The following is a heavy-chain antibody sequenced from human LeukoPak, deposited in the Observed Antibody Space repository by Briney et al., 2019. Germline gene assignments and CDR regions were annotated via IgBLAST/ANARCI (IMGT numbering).Heavy chain of an antibody. Sequence: PGGSLRLSCAASEFTFSNVWMSWVRQAPGKGLEWVGRIKSKIDGGTTDYAAPVKGRFTISRDDSIKTLYLQMNSLKTEDPAVYYCTTVNSSGYYRGDSDYWGQGTLVTVSS. J-gene: IGHJ4*02. CDR1: EFTFSNVW. CDR2: IKSKIDGGTT. V-gene: IGHV3-15*01. CDR3: TTVNSSGYYRGDSDY. D-gene: IGHD3-22*01.